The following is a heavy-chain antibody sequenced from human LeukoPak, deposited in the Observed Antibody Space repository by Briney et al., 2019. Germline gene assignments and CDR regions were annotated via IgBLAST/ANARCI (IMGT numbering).Heavy chain of an antibody. Sequence: PSETLSLTCTVSGGSVSRGSYYWSWIRQPPGKGLEWIGYIYYSGSTNYNPSLKSRVTISVDTSKNQFSLKLSSVTAADTAVYYCARGTVAVFDYWGQGTLVTVSS. J-gene: IGHJ4*02. V-gene: IGHV4-61*01. CDR1: GGSVSRGSYY. D-gene: IGHD4-23*01. CDR3: ARGTVAVFDY. CDR2: IYYSGST.